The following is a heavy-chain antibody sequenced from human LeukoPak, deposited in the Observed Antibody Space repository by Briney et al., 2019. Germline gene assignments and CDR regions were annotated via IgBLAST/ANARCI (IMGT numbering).Heavy chain of an antibody. J-gene: IGHJ5*02. D-gene: IGHD6-13*01. CDR3: ARAGQHDSSSWYWFDP. CDR2: IGAAGDT. Sequence: QSGGSLRLSCAASGFTFSSYDMHWVRQAPGKGLEWVSAIGAAGDTYYPGSVKGRFAISRENAKNSLYLQMNSPRAEDTAVYYCARAGQHDSSSWYWFDPWGQGTLVTVSS. CDR1: GFTFSSYD. V-gene: IGHV3-13*01.